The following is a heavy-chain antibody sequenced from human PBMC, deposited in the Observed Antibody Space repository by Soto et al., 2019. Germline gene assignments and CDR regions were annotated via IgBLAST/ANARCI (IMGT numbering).Heavy chain of an antibody. D-gene: IGHD3-22*01. V-gene: IGHV1-69*06. Sequence: ASVKVSCKASGGTFSSYAISWVRQAPGQGLEWMGGIIPIFGTANYAQKFQGRVTITADKSTSTAYMELSSLRSEDTAVYYCAIKTITMIVVVTYYGMDVWGQGTTVTVSS. J-gene: IGHJ6*02. CDR1: GGTFSSYA. CDR3: AIKTITMIVVVTYYGMDV. CDR2: IIPIFGTA.